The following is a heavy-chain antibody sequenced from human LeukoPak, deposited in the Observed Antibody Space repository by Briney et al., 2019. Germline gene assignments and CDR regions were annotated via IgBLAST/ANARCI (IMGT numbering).Heavy chain of an antibody. CDR2: IKEDGSEK. CDR3: STIGYY. D-gene: IGHD1-1*01. Sequence: GGSLRLSCAASGFTFSSYWMSWVRQAPGKGLEWVANIKEDGSEKYYVGSVKGRFTISRDNTKNSLYLEMNSLRVEDTAVYYCSTIGYYWGQGTLVTVSS. CDR1: GFTFSSYW. V-gene: IGHV3-7*01. J-gene: IGHJ4*02.